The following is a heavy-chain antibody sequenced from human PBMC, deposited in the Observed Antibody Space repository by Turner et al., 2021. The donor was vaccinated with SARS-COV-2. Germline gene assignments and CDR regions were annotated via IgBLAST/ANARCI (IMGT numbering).Heavy chain of an antibody. D-gene: IGHD3-3*01. V-gene: IGHV4-59*01. CDR3: ARELRFNWHDS. CDR2: IYYRGST. CDR1: GGSISSDF. J-gene: IGHJ5*01. Sequence: QVQLQVSGPGLVMPSETLSLTCTVSGGSISSDFCSWIRQPPGKGLEWIGYIYYRGSTNYNPSLKSRVTMSVDTSKNQFSLKLRSVTAADTAVYYCARELRFNWHDSWGQGTLVTVSS.